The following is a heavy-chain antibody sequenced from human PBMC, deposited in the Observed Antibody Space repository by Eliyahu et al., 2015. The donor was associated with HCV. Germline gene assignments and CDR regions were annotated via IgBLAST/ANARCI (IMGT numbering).Heavy chain of an antibody. D-gene: IGHD1-1*01. J-gene: IGHJ3*02. V-gene: IGHV3-48*01. CDR2: ISSSSSTI. CDR3: ARDLWNDRKDAFDI. Sequence: EVQLVESGGGLVQPGGSLRLSCAASGFTFSSYSMNWVRQAPGKGLEWVSYISSSSSTIYYADSVKGRFTISRDNAKNSLYLQMNSLRAEDTAVYYCARDLWNDRKDAFDIWGQGTMVTVSS. CDR1: GFTFSSYS.